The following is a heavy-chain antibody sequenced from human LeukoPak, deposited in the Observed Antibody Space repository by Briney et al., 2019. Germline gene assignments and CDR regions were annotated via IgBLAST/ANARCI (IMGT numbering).Heavy chain of an antibody. Sequence: SETLSLTCAVYGWSFNDYYWNWIRQPPGKGLEWVGEINARGDTNFNPSLKSRVTISVDTSKSPFSLTLTSMIAADTAVYYCARGQVPAARGYNWFDPWGQGTLVTVSS. J-gene: IGHJ5*02. CDR2: INARGDT. D-gene: IGHD2-2*01. CDR1: GWSFNDYY. CDR3: ARGQVPAARGYNWFDP. V-gene: IGHV4-34*01.